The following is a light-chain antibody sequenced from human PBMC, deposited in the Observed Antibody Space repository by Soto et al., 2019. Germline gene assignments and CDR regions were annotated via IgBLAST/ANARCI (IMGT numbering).Light chain of an antibody. CDR2: DAS. Sequence: DIQMTQSPSTLSASVGDRVTITCRASQSISSWLAWYQQKPGKAPKLLIYDASSLESGVPSRFSGSRSGTEFTLTTSSLQPDDFATYYCQQYNSYWTVGQGTKVEIK. CDR1: QSISSW. J-gene: IGKJ1*01. V-gene: IGKV1-5*01. CDR3: QQYNSYWT.